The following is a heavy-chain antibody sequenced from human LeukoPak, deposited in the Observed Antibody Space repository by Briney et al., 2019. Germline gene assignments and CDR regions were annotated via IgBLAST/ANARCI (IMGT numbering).Heavy chain of an antibody. V-gene: IGHV4-4*02. J-gene: IGHJ4*02. Sequence: PSGTLSLTCAVSGASISSTNWWSWVRQPPEKGLEWIGEIYHSGSTNYNPSLKSRVTISLDKSKNQFSLKLTSVTAADTAVYYCARHAPYDILTGYYQEYYFDYWGQGTLVTVSS. CDR2: IYHSGST. CDR1: GASISSTNW. D-gene: IGHD3-9*01. CDR3: ARHAPYDILTGYYQEYYFDY.